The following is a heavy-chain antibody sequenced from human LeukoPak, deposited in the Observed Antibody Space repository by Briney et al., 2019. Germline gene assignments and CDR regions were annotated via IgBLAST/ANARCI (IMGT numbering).Heavy chain of an antibody. Sequence: SETLSLTCAVYGGSFSGYYWSWIRQPPGKGLEWIGEINHSGSTNYNPSLKSRVTISVDTSKNQFSLKLSSATAADTAVYYCARRYSYGDFDYWGQGTLVTVSS. CDR1: GGSFSGYY. CDR3: ARRYSYGDFDY. CDR2: INHSGST. D-gene: IGHD5-18*01. V-gene: IGHV4-34*01. J-gene: IGHJ4*02.